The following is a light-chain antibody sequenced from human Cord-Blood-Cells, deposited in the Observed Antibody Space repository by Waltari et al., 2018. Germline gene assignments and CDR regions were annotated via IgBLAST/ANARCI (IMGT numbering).Light chain of an antibody. CDR1: SSDVGSYNL. J-gene: IGLJ3*02. CDR2: EGS. CDR3: CSSCGSSMV. V-gene: IGLV2-23*01. Sequence: QSALTQPASVSGSPGQSITISCTGTSSDVGSYNLVSWYQQHPGKAPKLMIYEGSKRPWVLYNCFAGYKSSTAASMTIAGLHADDEAYYFCCSSCGSSMVFGGGTKLTVL.